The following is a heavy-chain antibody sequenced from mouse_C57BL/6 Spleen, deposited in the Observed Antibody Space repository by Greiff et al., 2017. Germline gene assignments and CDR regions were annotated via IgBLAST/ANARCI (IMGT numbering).Heavy chain of an antibody. CDR2: VNPGSGGP. CDR1: GYAFTNYL. D-gene: IGHD1-1*01. Sequence: QVPLQQSGAELVRPGTSVQVSCKASGYAFTNYLIERVKQRPGQGLWWIGGVNPGSGGPNYNEKFKGKATLTADKSSSTAYMQLSSLTSEDSAVYFCARSRVVADYAMDYWGQGTSVTVSS. J-gene: IGHJ4*01. V-gene: IGHV1-54*01. CDR3: ARSRVVADYAMDY.